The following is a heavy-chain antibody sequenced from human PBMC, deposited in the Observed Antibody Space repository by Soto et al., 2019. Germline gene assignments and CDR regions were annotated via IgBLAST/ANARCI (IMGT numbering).Heavy chain of an antibody. Sequence: ASVKVSCKSSGGTFSSHSINWVRQAPGLGLEWMGGIIPIFGPANFAKKFQGRVTITADESTTTAYMELSSLTSEDTAVYYCATGSFTSTGGRIGYHYNAMDVWGQGTTVTVSS. V-gene: IGHV1-69*13. CDR1: GGTFSSHS. J-gene: IGHJ6*02. CDR2: IIPIFGPA. D-gene: IGHD1-1*01. CDR3: ATGSFTSTGGRIGYHYNAMDV.